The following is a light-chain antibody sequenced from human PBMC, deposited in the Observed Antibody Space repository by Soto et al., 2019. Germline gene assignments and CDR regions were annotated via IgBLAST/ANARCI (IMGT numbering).Light chain of an antibody. V-gene: IGLV2-14*01. CDR2: DVI. CDR3: SSYTSSSPID. J-gene: IGLJ1*01. CDR1: SSDVGGYNY. Sequence: QSALTQPASVSGSPGQSITISCTGTSSDVGGYNYVSWYQQHPGKAPKLMIYDVINRPSGVSNRFSGSKSGNTASLTISGLQAEDEADYYCSSYTSSSPIDFGTGTKLTVL.